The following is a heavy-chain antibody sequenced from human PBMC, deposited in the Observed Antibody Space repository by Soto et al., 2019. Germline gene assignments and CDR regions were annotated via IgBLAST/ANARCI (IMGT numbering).Heavy chain of an antibody. CDR1: GGTFSSYA. CDR2: IIPIFGTA. V-gene: IGHV1-69*13. Sequence: SVKVSCKASGGTFSSYAISWVRQAPGQGLEWMRGIIPIFGTANYAQKFQGRVTITADESTSTAYMELSSLRSEDTAVYYCAKEKFRRGPSPIYAMDLWGQGTTVTVSS. D-gene: IGHD5-12*01. J-gene: IGHJ6*02. CDR3: AKEKFRRGPSPIYAMDL.